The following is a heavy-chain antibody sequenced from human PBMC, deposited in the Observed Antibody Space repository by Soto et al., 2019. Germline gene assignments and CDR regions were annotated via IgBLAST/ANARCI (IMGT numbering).Heavy chain of an antibody. V-gene: IGHV3-73*01. D-gene: IGHD5-12*01. J-gene: IGHJ4*02. CDR2: MRSRANSYAT. CDR3: TTSANDKFVDY. Sequence: GGSLRLSCAASGFSFIGSAMHRVRQASGKGLEWVGRMRSRANSYATTYAESVKGRFTISRDDSKNTAYLQMNSLKTEDTAVYYCTTSANDKFVDYWGQGTLVTV. CDR1: GFSFIGSA.